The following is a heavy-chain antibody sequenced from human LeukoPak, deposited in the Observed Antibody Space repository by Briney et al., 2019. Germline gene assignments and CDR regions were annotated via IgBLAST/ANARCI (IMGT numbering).Heavy chain of an antibody. CDR1: GGSFSGYY. Sequence: SETLSLTCAVYGGSFSGYYWSWIRQPPGKGLEWVGEINHSGSTNYNPSLKSRVTISVDASKNQFSLKLSSVTAADTAVYYCARQVTIAVAGTDYWGQGTLVTVSS. J-gene: IGHJ4*02. CDR2: INHSGST. V-gene: IGHV4-34*01. D-gene: IGHD6-19*01. CDR3: ARQVTIAVAGTDY.